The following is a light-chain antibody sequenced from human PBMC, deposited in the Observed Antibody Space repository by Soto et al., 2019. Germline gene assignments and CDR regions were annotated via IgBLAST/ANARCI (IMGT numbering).Light chain of an antibody. CDR2: GAS. J-gene: IGKJ1*01. Sequence: EIVMTQSPATLSVSPGASATLSCRASQSVSTNLAWYQQKPGQVPRVLIYGASTRATEIPARFSGSGSGTEFTLTLDSPQSEDFAVYYCQQYNNWPRTFGQGTKV. V-gene: IGKV3-15*01. CDR1: QSVSTN. CDR3: QQYNNWPRT.